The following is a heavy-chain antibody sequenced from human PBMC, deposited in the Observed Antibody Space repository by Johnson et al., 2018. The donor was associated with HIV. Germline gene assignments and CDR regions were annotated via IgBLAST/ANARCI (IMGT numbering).Heavy chain of an antibody. CDR2: ISWNSGSI. CDR1: GFTFDDYA. V-gene: IGHV3-9*01. CDR3: ARVSTQWLRVDAFDI. D-gene: IGHD6-19*01. Sequence: EVQLVEYGGALVQPGGSLGLSCAVSGFTFDDYAMHWVRQAPGKGLEWVSGISWNSGSIGYADSVKGRFTISRDNAKNSLYLQMNSLRAEDTAVYYCARVSTQWLRVDAFDIWGQGTMVTVSS. J-gene: IGHJ3*02.